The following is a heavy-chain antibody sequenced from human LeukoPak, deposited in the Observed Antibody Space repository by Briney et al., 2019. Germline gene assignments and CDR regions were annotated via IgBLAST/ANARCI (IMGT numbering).Heavy chain of an antibody. V-gene: IGHV3-33*01. CDR3: ARQDLKAMDQFPFDY. CDR2: IWYDGSNK. CDR1: GFTFSSYG. J-gene: IGHJ4*02. D-gene: IGHD5-18*01. Sequence: GGSLRLFCAASGFTFSSYGMHWVRQAPGKGLEWVAVIWYDGSNKYYADSMKGRFTISRDNSKHTLYLQMNRLRAEDTAVYYCARQDLKAMDQFPFDYWGQGALVTVSS.